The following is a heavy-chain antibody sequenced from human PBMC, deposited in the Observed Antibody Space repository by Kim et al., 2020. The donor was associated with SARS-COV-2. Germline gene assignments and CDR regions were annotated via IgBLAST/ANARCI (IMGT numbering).Heavy chain of an antibody. D-gene: IGHD6-19*01. V-gene: IGHV1-2*06. CDR3: ARDKRAVAGQIFDY. CDR1: GYTFTGYY. CDR2: INPNSGGT. Sequence: ASVKVSCKASGYTFTGYYMHWVRQAPGQGLEWMGRINPNSGGTNYAQKFQGRVTMTRDTSISTAYMELSRLRSDDTAVYYCARDKRAVAGQIFDYWGQGTLVTVSS. J-gene: IGHJ4*02.